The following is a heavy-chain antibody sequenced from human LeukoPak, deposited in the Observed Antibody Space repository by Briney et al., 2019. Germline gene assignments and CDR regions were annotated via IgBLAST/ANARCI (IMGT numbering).Heavy chain of an antibody. V-gene: IGHV3-23*01. Sequence: GGSLRLSCAASGFTFSDYAMSWVRQAPGRGLEWVSTINSSGYTTYYAVSVKGRFTISRDNSENTVYLQMNSLRAEDTAVYYCAEGPYYYASGTYYNPFDYWGQGTLVTVSS. CDR3: AEGPYYYASGTYYNPFDY. CDR1: GFTFSDYA. D-gene: IGHD3-10*01. CDR2: INSSGYTT. J-gene: IGHJ4*02.